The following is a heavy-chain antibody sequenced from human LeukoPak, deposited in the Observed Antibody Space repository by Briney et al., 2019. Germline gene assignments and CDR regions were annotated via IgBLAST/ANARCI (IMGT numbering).Heavy chain of an antibody. V-gene: IGHV3-30*18. CDR2: ISYDGSNK. CDR3: AKGGRSGYDPWNYYYYMDV. D-gene: IGHD5-12*01. CDR1: GFTFSSYG. J-gene: IGHJ6*03. Sequence: PGGSLRLSCAASGFTFSSYGMHWVRQAPGKGLEWVAVISYDGSNKYYADSVKGRFTISRDNSKNTLYLQMNSLRAEDTAVYYCAKGGRSGYDPWNYYYYMDVWGKGTTVTISS.